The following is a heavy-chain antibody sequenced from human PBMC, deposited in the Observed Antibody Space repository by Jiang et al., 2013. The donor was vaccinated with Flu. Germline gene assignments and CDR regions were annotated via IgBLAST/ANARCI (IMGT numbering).Heavy chain of an antibody. V-gene: IGHV4-38-2*01. CDR3: ARRYSSGRYWEYFDY. D-gene: IGHD6-19*01. CDR2: IYHSGST. CDR1: GYSISSGYY. Sequence: GLVKPSETLSLTCAVSGYSISSGYYWGWIRQPPGKGLEWIGSIYHSGSTYYNPSLKSRVTISVDTSKNQFSLKLSSVTAADTAVYYCARRYSSGRYWEYFDYWGQGTLVTVSS. J-gene: IGHJ4*02.